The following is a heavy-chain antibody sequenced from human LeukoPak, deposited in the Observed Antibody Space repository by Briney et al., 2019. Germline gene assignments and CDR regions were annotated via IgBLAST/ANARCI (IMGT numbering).Heavy chain of an antibody. CDR3: AGRDNGYYYGMDV. D-gene: IGHD2-8*01. V-gene: IGHV3-66*01. Sequence: PGGSLRLSCAASGFTVSSNYMSWVRHTPGKGLEWVSLIYSGGSTYYADSVEGRFTISRDNSKNTLYLQMNSLRAEDTAVYYCAGRDNGYYYGMDVWGQGTTVTVSS. J-gene: IGHJ6*02. CDR1: GFTVSSNY. CDR2: IYSGGST.